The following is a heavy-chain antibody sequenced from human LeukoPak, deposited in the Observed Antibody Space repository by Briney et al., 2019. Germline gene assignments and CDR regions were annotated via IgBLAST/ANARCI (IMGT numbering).Heavy chain of an antibody. CDR3: ARVRMLQSKFDY. CDR1: GFTFSSYW. Sequence: GGSLRLSCAASGFTFSSYWMHWVRQAPGKGLVWVSRINSDGSSTSYADSVKGRFTISRDNAKNTLHLQMNSLRAEDTAVYYCARVRMLQSKFDYWGQGTLVTVSS. CDR2: INSDGSST. D-gene: IGHD2-15*01. J-gene: IGHJ4*02. V-gene: IGHV3-74*01.